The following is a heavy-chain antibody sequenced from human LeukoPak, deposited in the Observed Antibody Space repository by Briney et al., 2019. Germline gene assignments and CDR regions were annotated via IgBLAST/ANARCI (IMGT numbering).Heavy chain of an antibody. CDR3: AKGRDNYAYGDFDY. CDR2: VSVDDRNT. Sequence: GGSLRLSCAASGFTFRSYAMSWVRQAPGKGLEWVSSVSVDDRNTYYADSVRGRFTISRDNSRNTLYLQMHRLRAEDTAVYYCAKGRDNYAYGDFDYWGQGTLVTVSS. D-gene: IGHD5-18*01. J-gene: IGHJ4*02. V-gene: IGHV3-23*01. CDR1: GFTFRSYA.